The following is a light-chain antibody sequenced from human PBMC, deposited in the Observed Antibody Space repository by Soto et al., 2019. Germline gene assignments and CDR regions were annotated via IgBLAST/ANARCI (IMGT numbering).Light chain of an antibody. CDR2: EVS. Sequence: QSALTQPASVSGSPGQSVTLSCTGTSSDVGSYNLVSWYQHHPGKAPKLMIYEVSKRPSGVSNRFSGSKSGNTASLTISGLQAEDEADYYCCSYAGSSTVVFGGGTQLTVL. CDR3: CSYAGSSTVV. V-gene: IGLV2-23*02. CDR1: SSDVGSYNL. J-gene: IGLJ2*01.